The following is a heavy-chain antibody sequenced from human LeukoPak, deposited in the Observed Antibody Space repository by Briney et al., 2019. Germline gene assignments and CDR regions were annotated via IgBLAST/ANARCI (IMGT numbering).Heavy chain of an antibody. CDR3: AREVDYGGHSAEFDY. V-gene: IGHV6-1*01. J-gene: IGHJ4*02. D-gene: IGHD4-23*01. Sequence: SQTLSLTCAISGDSVSSNSAAWTWIRQSPSRGLEWLGRTYYRSKWSNDYAVSVKSRITINSDTSKNQFSLQLDSVTPEDTAVYYCAREVDYGGHSAEFDYWGRGTLVTVSS. CDR1: GDSVSSNSAA. CDR2: TYYRSKWSN.